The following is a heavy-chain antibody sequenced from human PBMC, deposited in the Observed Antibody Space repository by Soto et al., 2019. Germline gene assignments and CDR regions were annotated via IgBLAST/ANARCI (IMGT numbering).Heavy chain of an antibody. CDR2: IVPIFGSP. V-gene: IGHV1-69*01. J-gene: IGHJ4*02. CDR1: GGTFGSHT. CDR3: ARDRGTSAQPYFFDF. Sequence: QVQLVQSGAQVKKPGSSVKVSCKASGGTFGSHTIAWVRLAPGRGLEWMGGIVPIFGSPNYAQKFQGRVTITAHESSSTVYMELSSLRPGDTAVYYCARDRGTSAQPYFFDFWGQGTLVTVSS. D-gene: IGHD2-8*02.